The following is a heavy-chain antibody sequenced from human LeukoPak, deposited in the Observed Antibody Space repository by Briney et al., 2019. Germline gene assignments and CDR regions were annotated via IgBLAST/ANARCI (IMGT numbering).Heavy chain of an antibody. V-gene: IGHV3-7*01. CDR3: ARAMT. CDR2: IKPDGSDK. J-gene: IGHJ5*02. Sequence: GGSLRLSCTVSGFTVSSNSMSWVRQAPGKGLEWVANIKPDGSDKAYVDSVKGRFTISRDNTKNSLYLQMSSLRAEDTAVYYCARAMTWGQGTLVSVSS. CDR1: GFTVSSNS.